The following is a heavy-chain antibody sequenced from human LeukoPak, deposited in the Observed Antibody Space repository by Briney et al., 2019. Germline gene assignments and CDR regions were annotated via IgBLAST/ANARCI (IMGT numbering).Heavy chain of an antibody. CDR3: ARGLVVTGTLDS. D-gene: IGHD6-19*01. CDR1: GSTFTPFT. CDR2: ISGPGTYI. Sequence: GESLRLSCAASGSTFTPFTMNWVRQAPGKGLEWVASISGPGTYIYYADSMKGRFTISRDNGKKSLYLQMNSLTADDTAVYYCARGLVVTGTLDSWGQGTLVTVSS. J-gene: IGHJ4*02. V-gene: IGHV3-21*01.